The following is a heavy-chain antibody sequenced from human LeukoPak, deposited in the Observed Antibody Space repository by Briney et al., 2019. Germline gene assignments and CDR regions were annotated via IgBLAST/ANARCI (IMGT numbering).Heavy chain of an antibody. V-gene: IGHV3-74*01. CDR1: GNYW. J-gene: IGHJ4*02. CDR3: VSFYEAY. D-gene: IGHD2/OR15-2a*01. Sequence: GGSLRLSCAASGNYWMHWVRQAPGKGLVWVSHINSDGSWTSHADSVKGRFTISKDNAKNTVYLQMNNLRAEDTAVYYCVSFYEAYWGRGTLVTVSS. CDR2: INSDGSWT.